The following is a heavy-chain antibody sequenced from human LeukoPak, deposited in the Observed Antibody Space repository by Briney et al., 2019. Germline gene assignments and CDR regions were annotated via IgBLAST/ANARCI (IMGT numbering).Heavy chain of an antibody. CDR3: ARWRRYSSSLYYFDY. CDR2: IYYSGST. J-gene: IGHJ4*02. Sequence: SETLSLTCTVSGGSISSSSYYWGWIRQPPGKGLEWIGSIYYSGSTYYNPSLKSRVTISVDTSKNQFSLKLGSVTAADTAVYYCARWRRYSSSLYYFDYWGQGTLVTVSS. CDR1: GGSISSSSYY. V-gene: IGHV4-39*01. D-gene: IGHD6-13*01.